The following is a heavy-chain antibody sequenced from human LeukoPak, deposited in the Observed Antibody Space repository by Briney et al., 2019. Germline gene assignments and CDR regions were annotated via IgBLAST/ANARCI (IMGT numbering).Heavy chain of an antibody. J-gene: IGHJ4*02. D-gene: IGHD2-21*02. CDR1: GVTVSGYW. CDR3: ARSPNCGGDCF. V-gene: IGHV3-74*01. CDR2: INNDGSVT. Sequence: GGSLRLSCAAFGVTVSGYWMNWVRQAPGKGLVWVSRINNDGSVTSYADSVKGRFTISRDNAKNTLFLQMNSLRAEDTAVYYCARSPNCGGDCFWGQGTLVTVSS.